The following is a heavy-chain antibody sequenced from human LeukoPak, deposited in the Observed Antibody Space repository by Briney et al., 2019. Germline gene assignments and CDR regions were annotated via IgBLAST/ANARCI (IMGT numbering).Heavy chain of an antibody. Sequence: GGSLRLSCAASGFTFSSYSMNWVRQAPGKGLEWVSSISNSSSYIYYADSVKGRFTISRDNAKNSLYLQMNSLRAEDTAVYYCAREVGYGGTFDYWGQGTLVTVSS. D-gene: IGHD4-23*01. CDR2: ISNSSSYI. CDR1: GFTFSSYS. J-gene: IGHJ4*02. V-gene: IGHV3-21*01. CDR3: AREVGYGGTFDY.